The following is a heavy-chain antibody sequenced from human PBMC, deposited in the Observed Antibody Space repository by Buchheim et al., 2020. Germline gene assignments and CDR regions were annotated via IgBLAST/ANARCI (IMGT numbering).Heavy chain of an antibody. CDR1: GYTFTSYY. CDR3: ARVVMVRFGDGHAFDI. Sequence: QVQLVQSGAEVKKPGASVKVSCKASGYTFTSYYMHWVRQAPGQGLEWLGVINPSGGSTSYAQKFQGRVTMTRETSTSTVYMERSSLRSEDTAVYYCARVVMVRFGDGHAFDIWGQGT. J-gene: IGHJ3*02. D-gene: IGHD3-10*01. V-gene: IGHV1-46*01. CDR2: INPSGGST.